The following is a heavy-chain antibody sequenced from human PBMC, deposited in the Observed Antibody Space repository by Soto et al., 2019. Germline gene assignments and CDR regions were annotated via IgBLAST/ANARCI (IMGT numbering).Heavy chain of an antibody. CDR2: IYSSGRT. CDR1: GGSISSGGYY. V-gene: IGHV4-31*03. Sequence: QVQLQESGPGLVKPSETLSLTCTVSGGSISSGGYYWSWIRQHPGKGLEWIGYIYSSGRTYYNPSLKSRVTISVNTSKSQLSLKLSSVTAADTAVDYCARGEYSSRFDDWGQGTLVADSS. D-gene: IGHD6-6*01. CDR3: ARGEYSSRFDD. J-gene: IGHJ4*02.